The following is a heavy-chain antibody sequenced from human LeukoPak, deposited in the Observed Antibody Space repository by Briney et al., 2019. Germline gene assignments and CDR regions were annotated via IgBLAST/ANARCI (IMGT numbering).Heavy chain of an antibody. CDR3: ARRYSNSYFDY. V-gene: IGHV4-38-2*01. CDR1: GYSIGSGYY. CDR2: VYQSGIT. Sequence: KPSETLSLTRAVSGYSIGSGYYWGWIRPPPGEGLEWIGNVYQSGITYYNASLESRVTISVDTSKNQFSLKLNSVTAADTAVYYCARRYSNSYFDYWGQGTLVTVSS. D-gene: IGHD4-11*01. J-gene: IGHJ4*02.